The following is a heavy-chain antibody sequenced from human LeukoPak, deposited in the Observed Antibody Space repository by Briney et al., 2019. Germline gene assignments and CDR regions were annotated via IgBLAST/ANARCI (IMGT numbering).Heavy chain of an antibody. V-gene: IGHV4-4*07. CDR3: ARDGPRSGYDLGHFDN. J-gene: IGHJ4*02. Sequence: SETLSLTCTVSGGSISNYFGSWVRQPAGKGLEWIGRIYSTGRSDYNPSLKSRITMSVDTSKNQFSLKLSSVTAADTAVYYCARDGPRSGYDLGHFDNLGQGTLVTASS. CDR2: IYSTGRS. CDR1: GGSISNYF. D-gene: IGHD5-12*01.